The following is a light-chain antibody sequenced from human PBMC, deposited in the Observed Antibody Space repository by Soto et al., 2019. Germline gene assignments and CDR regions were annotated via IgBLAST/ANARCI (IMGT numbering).Light chain of an antibody. CDR1: QSVSSY. J-gene: IGKJ4*01. Sequence: EIVLTQSPATLSLSPGERATLSSRASQSVSSYLAWYQQKPGQAPRLLIYDAFNRATGIPARFSGSGSGTDFTLTISSLEPEDFAVYYCQQRSNWPLTFGGGTKVEIK. CDR3: QQRSNWPLT. CDR2: DAF. V-gene: IGKV3-11*01.